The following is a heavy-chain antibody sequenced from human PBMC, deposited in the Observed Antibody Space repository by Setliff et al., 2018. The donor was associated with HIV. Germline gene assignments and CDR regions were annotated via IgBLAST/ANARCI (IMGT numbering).Heavy chain of an antibody. CDR2: INQERTT. D-gene: IGHD1-20*01. Sequence: SETLSLTCTVSGDSISGYYWTWIRQSPGKGLEWIAEINQERTTFYNPSLKSRVTMSLDTSRNEVSLRLSSVTAADTATYFCARVRFNFDNVRCFDLWGPGTLVTVSS. CDR3: ARVRFNFDNVRCFDL. J-gene: IGHJ2*01. CDR1: GDSISGYY. V-gene: IGHV4-34*01.